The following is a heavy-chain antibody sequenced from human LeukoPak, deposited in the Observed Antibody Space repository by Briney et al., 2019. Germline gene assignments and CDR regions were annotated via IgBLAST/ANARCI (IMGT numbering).Heavy chain of an antibody. CDR1: GFTFSSYG. CDR2: IWYDGSNK. D-gene: IGHD4-17*01. V-gene: IGHV3-33*06. Sequence: GRSLRLSCAASGFTFSSYGMHWVRQAPGKGLEWVALIWYDGSNKYYADSVKGRFTISRDNSKNTLYLQMNSLRAEDTALYYCAKDGSDYDIDYWCQGTLVTVTS. CDR3: AKDGSDYDIDY. J-gene: IGHJ4*02.